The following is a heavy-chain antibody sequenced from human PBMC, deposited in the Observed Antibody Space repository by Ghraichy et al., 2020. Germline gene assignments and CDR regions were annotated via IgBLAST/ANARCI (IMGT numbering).Heavy chain of an antibody. CDR1: GASISSAIYY. CDR2: IYNTGST. J-gene: IGHJ6*02. V-gene: IGHV4-30-4*01. CDR3: ARARRCSGGSCLPDFYSDGMNV. Sequence: SETLSLTCTVSGASISSAIYYWIWIRQPPGKGLEWIGYIYNTGSTSYNPSLKSRVTMSVDTSRNQCSLKLASLTVADTAVYYGARARRCSGGSCLPDFYSDGMNVWGPGTTVSVSS. D-gene: IGHD2-15*01.